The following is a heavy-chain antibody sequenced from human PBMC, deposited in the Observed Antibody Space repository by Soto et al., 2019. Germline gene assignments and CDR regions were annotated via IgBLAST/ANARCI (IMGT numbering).Heavy chain of an antibody. CDR3: AREDYYDSSGYYLFDY. CDR1: GFTFSDYY. Sequence: QVQLVESGGGLVKPGGSLRLSCAASGFTFSDYYMSWIRQAPGKGLEWVSYISSSSSYTNYADSVKGRFTISRDNAKNSLYLQMNSLRAEDTAVYYCAREDYYDSSGYYLFDYWGQGTLVTVSS. D-gene: IGHD3-22*01. V-gene: IGHV3-11*06. CDR2: ISSSSSYT. J-gene: IGHJ4*02.